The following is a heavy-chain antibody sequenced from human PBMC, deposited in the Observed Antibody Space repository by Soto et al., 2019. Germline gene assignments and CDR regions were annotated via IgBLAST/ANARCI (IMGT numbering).Heavy chain of an antibody. D-gene: IGHD6-19*01. J-gene: IGHJ4*02. CDR2: INHSGST. CDR1: GGSFSGYY. CDR3: AREGLAVAGIGY. V-gene: IGHV4-34*01. Sequence: QVQLQQWGAGLLKPSETLSLTCAVYGGSFSGYYWSWIRQPPGKGLEWIGEINHSGSTNYNPSLKSRVIISVDTSKNQFSLKLSSVTAADTAVYYCAREGLAVAGIGYWGQGTLVTVSS.